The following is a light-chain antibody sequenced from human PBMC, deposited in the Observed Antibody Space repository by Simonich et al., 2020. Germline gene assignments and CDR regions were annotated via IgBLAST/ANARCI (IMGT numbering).Light chain of an antibody. CDR3: SSYTSSSTLVV. Sequence: QSALTQPASVSGSPGQSITISCTGTSSYVGGYNYVSWYQQHPGKPPKLMIYDVSNRPSGVSNRFSGSKSGNTASLTISGLQAEDEADYYCSSYTSSSTLVVFGGGTKLTVL. J-gene: IGLJ2*01. CDR1: SSYVGGYNY. V-gene: IGLV2-14*03. CDR2: DVS.